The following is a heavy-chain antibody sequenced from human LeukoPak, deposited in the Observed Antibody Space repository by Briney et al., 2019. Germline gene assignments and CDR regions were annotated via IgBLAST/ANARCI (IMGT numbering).Heavy chain of an antibody. D-gene: IGHD6-19*01. J-gene: IGHJ4*02. CDR3: AKDPSGQWLVGFDY. CDR2: IWYDGSNK. Sequence: GGSLRLSCAASGFTFSSYGMHWVRQAPGKGLEWVAVIWYDGSNKYYADSVKGRFTISRDNSKNTLYLQMNSLRAEDTAVYYCAKDPSGQWLVGFDYWGQGTLVTVSS. V-gene: IGHV3-30*02. CDR1: GFTFSSYG.